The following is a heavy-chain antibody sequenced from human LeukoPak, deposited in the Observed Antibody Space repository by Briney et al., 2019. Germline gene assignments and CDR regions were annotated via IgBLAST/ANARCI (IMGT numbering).Heavy chain of an antibody. J-gene: IGHJ4*02. Sequence: GASVKVSCKTSGYSFTTYDINWVRQAPGQGLEWMGWMNPNSGNTGYVQKFQGRVTMTRNTSISTAYMEVRSLRSDDTAVYYCAREESIGSYQFLHDYWGQGTLVTVSS. CDR3: AREESIGSYQFLHDY. V-gene: IGHV1-8*01. CDR1: GYSFTTYD. CDR2: MNPNSGNT. D-gene: IGHD1-26*01.